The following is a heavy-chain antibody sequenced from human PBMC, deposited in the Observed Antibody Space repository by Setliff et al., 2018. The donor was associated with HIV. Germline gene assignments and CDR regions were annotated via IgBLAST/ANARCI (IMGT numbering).Heavy chain of an antibody. CDR3: ARDVDHMMDV. V-gene: IGHV3-15*01. J-gene: IGHJ6*02. CDR2: IKSKTDGGTT. Sequence: LRLSCSASGFTFSNAWMSWVRQAPGKGLEWVGRIKSKTDGGTTDYAAPVKGRFTISRDNSKDTLYLQMNSLRADDTAVYYCARDVDHMMDVWGQGTTVTVSS. CDR1: GFTFSNAW.